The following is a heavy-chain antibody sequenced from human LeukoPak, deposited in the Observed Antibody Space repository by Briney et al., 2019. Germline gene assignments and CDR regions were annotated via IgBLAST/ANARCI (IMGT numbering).Heavy chain of an antibody. CDR1: GFTFSSYS. Sequence: PGGSLRLSCAASGFTFSSYSMNWVRQAPGKGLEWVSSISSSSSYIDYADSVKGRFTISRDNAKNSLYLQMNRLRAEDTAVYYCARPEAYGDYGWGQGTLVTVSS. D-gene: IGHD4-17*01. V-gene: IGHV3-21*01. CDR3: ARPEAYGDYG. J-gene: IGHJ4*02. CDR2: ISSSSSYI.